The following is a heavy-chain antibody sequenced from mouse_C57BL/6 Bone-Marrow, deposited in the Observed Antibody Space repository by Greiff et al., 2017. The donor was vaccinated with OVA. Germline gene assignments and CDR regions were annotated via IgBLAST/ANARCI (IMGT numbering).Heavy chain of an antibody. Sequence: QVQLKQSGAELARPGASVKLSCKASGYTFTSYGISWVKQRTGQGLEWIGEIYPRSGNTYYNEKFKGKATLTADKSSSTAYMELRSLTSEDSAVYFCAKRGRSDSNYVDYWGQGTTLTVSS. CDR1: GYTFTSYG. CDR2: IYPRSGNT. V-gene: IGHV1-81*01. CDR3: AKRGRSDSNYVDY. J-gene: IGHJ2*01. D-gene: IGHD2-5*01.